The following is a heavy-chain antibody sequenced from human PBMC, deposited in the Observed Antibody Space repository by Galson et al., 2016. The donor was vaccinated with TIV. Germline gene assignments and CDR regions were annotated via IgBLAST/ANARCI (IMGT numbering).Heavy chain of an antibody. CDR2: INPAVGLT. Sequence: SVKVSCKASGGTFNSYDISWLRQTPGEGFGWMGRINPAVGLTKYAQRFQGRFTITAAYMELSSLRSEDTAVYYCSSASHLVPTVHHYWGQGTLVTVSS. CDR1: GGTFNSYD. D-gene: IGHD5-12*01. J-gene: IGHJ4*02. V-gene: IGHV1-69*04. CDR3: SSASHLVPTVHHY.